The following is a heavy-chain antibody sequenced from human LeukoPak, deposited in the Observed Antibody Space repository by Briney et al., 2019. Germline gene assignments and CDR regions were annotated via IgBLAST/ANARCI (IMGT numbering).Heavy chain of an antibody. CDR1: GFTFSRYW. CDR3: TTGYSSGWYNEGNY. J-gene: IGHJ4*02. CDR2: IKQDGSGE. V-gene: IGHV3-7*01. D-gene: IGHD6-19*01. Sequence: GGSLRLSCVAPGFTFSRYWMSWVRQAPGKGLEWVAKIKQDGSGEYYLDSVKGRFTISRDNAKNSLYLQMNSLRDDDTAVYFCTTGYSSGWYNEGNYWGQGTLVTVSS.